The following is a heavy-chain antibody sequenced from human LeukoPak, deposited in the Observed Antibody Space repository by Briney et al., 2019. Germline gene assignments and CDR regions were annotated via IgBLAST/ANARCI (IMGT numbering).Heavy chain of an antibody. CDR3: ARDPNSSGYDY. Sequence: ASVKVSCKASGYTFTSYDINWVRQATGQGLEWMGWMNPNSGNTGYAQKFQGRVTITRNTSISTAYMELSSLRSEDTAVYYCARDPNSSGYDYWGQGTLVTVSS. V-gene: IGHV1-8*03. CDR1: GYTFTSYD. J-gene: IGHJ4*02. CDR2: MNPNSGNT. D-gene: IGHD6-19*01.